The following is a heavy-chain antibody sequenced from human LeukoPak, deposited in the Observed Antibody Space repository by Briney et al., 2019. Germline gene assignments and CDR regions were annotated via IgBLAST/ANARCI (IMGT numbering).Heavy chain of an antibody. CDR1: GGSISSYY. CDR2: IYYSGST. D-gene: IGHD1-26*01. J-gene: IGHJ4*02. V-gene: IGHV4-59*01. Sequence: SETLSFTCTVSGGSISSYYWSWIRQPPGKGLEWIGYIYYSGSTNHNPSLKSRVTISVDTSKNQFSLKLSSVTAADTAVYYCARASGSSDFDYWGQGTLVTVSS. CDR3: ARASGSSDFDY.